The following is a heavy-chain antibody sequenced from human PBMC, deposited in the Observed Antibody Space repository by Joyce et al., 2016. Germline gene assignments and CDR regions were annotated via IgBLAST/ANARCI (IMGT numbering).Heavy chain of an antibody. Sequence: QVQLQQWGAGLLKPSETLSLTCAVPGGPFRGFFWTWVRQAPGKGLEWIGDINNSGVANYNPSLKTRVTFSVDTSKNQFSLKVTSLSAADTAVYYCARSQWLAPLMYWGQGTPVTVSS. J-gene: IGHJ4*02. D-gene: IGHD6-19*01. CDR3: ARSQWLAPLMY. CDR2: INNSGVA. CDR1: GGPFRGFF. V-gene: IGHV4-34*01.